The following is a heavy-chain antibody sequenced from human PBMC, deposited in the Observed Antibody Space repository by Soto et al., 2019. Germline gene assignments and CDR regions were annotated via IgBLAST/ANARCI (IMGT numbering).Heavy chain of an antibody. J-gene: IGHJ6*02. CDR3: AKMSTVRNYGMDV. CDR1: GGSISSGGYY. D-gene: IGHD4-17*01. CDR2: IYYSGST. Sequence: QVQLQESGPGLVKPSQTLSLTCTVSGGSISSGGYYWSWIRQHPGKGLEWIGYIYYSGSTYYSPCFKIRVTISVDTSKKQLSMKLSSVTVADTAVYYCAKMSTVRNYGMDVWGQGTTVTVSS. V-gene: IGHV4-31*03.